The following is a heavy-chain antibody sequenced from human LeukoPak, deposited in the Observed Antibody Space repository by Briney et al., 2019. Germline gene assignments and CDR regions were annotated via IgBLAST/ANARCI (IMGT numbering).Heavy chain of an antibody. Sequence: SVKVSCKASGGTFSSYAINWVRQAPGQGLEWMEGIIPVFGTPNYAQKFQGRVTITTDESTSTAYMELSSLRSEDTAVYYCARAHWQRQLFYYFHYWGQGTLVTVSS. CDR1: GGTFSSYA. J-gene: IGHJ4*02. CDR3: ARAHWQRQLFYYFHY. D-gene: IGHD6-25*01. CDR2: IIPVFGTP. V-gene: IGHV1-69*05.